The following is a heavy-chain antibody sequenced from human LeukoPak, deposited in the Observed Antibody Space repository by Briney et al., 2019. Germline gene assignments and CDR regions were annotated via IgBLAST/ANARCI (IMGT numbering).Heavy chain of an antibody. V-gene: IGHV1-2*02. Sequence: ASVKVSCKASGYTFTGYYMHWVRQAPGQGLEWMGWINTNSGGTNYAQKFQGRVTMTRDTSISTAYMELSRLKSDDTAVYYCARGCDSRGYYSGHFDYRGQGTLVTVSS. D-gene: IGHD3-22*01. J-gene: IGHJ4*02. CDR1: GYTFTGYY. CDR3: ARGCDSRGYYSGHFDY. CDR2: INTNSGGT.